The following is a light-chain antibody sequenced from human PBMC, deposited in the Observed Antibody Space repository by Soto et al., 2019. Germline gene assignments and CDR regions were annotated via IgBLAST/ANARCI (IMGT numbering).Light chain of an antibody. J-gene: IGLJ1*01. CDR2: DVS. CDR1: SSDVGGYNY. Sequence: QSALTQPRSVSGSPGQSVTISCTGTSSDVGGYNYVSWYQEQPGKAPKLMIYDVSKRPSGVPDRFSGSKSGNTASLTISGLQAEDEADYYCCSYAGSYSYVCGPGTQLNVL. CDR3: CSYAGSYSYV. V-gene: IGLV2-11*01.